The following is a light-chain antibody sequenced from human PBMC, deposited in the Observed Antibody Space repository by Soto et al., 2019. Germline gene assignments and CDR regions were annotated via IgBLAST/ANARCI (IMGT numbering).Light chain of an antibody. CDR1: QSVSSSY. CDR2: GAS. V-gene: IGKV3-20*01. Sequence: EIVLTQSPGTLSLSPGERATLSCRASQSVSSSYLAWYQQKPGQAPRPLIYGASSRATGIPDRFSGSGSGTDFTLTISRLEPEDCAVYYCQQYGSSRWTFGQGTKVEIK. J-gene: IGKJ1*01. CDR3: QQYGSSRWT.